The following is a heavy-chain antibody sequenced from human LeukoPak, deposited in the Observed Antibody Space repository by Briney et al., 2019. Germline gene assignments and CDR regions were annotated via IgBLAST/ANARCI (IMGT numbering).Heavy chain of an antibody. CDR3: ARDSGTSGEVKFDP. J-gene: IGHJ5*02. D-gene: IGHD3-10*01. CDR2: IYHSGST. Sequence: PSETLSLTCNVSGDSITSTYYWGWIRQPPGKGLEWIGSIYHSGSTYYNPSLKSRVTISVDTSKNQFSLKLSSVTAADTAVYYCARDSGTSGEVKFDPWGQGALVTVSS. V-gene: IGHV4-38-2*02. CDR1: GDSITSTYY.